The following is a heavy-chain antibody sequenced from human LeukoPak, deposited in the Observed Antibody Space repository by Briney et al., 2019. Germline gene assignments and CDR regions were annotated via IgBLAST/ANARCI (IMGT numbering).Heavy chain of an antibody. D-gene: IGHD6-13*01. J-gene: IGHJ4*02. Sequence: GGSLRLSCAASGFTFSSYAMTWVRQAPGKGLEWVSSISGSGDNTYYADSVKGRFTVSRDNSKNTLYLQMNSLRAEDTAVYYCAKGLYSSSWYFDYWGQGTLVAVSS. CDR1: GFTFSSYA. CDR3: AKGLYSSSWYFDY. CDR2: ISGSGDNT. V-gene: IGHV3-23*01.